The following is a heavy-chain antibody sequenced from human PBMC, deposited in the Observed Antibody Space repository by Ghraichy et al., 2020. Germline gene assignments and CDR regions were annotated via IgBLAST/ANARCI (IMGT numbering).Heavy chain of an antibody. Sequence: GGSLRLSCAASGFTFSSYAMSWVRQAPGKGLEWVSAISGSGGSTYYADSVKGRFTISRDNSKNTLYLQMNSLRAEDTAVYYCAKVKTTDYDFWSGIDSNFDYWGQGTLVTVSS. D-gene: IGHD3-3*01. CDR1: GFTFSSYA. V-gene: IGHV3-23*01. CDR2: ISGSGGST. CDR3: AKVKTTDYDFWSGIDSNFDY. J-gene: IGHJ4*02.